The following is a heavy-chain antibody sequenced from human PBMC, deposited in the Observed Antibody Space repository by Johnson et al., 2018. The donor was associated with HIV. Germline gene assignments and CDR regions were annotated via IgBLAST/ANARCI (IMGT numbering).Heavy chain of an antibody. J-gene: IGHJ3*02. Sequence: VQLVESGGGLVQPGGSLRLSCAASGFTFSSYWMSWVRQAPGKGLEWVANIKQDGSEKYYVDSVKGRFTISRDNAKNSLYLQMNSLRAEDTAVYYCARACRDGYTCDAFDIWGQGTLVTVSS. CDR3: ARACRDGYTCDAFDI. CDR2: IKQDGSEK. D-gene: IGHD5-24*01. V-gene: IGHV3-7*01. CDR1: GFTFSSYW.